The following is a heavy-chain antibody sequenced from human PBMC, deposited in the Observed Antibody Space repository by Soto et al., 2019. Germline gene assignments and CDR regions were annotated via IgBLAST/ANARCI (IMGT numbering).Heavy chain of an antibody. D-gene: IGHD3-22*01. Sequence: GESLKSYCNGSGYSFPNYWISWVRQVPGKGLEWVGRIHPSDSHTNYSPSFQGHVIISADKSISTAYLQWNSLKAPDTAVYYCARHFYDARDYRWEAYWGQGTLVTVSS. CDR3: ARHFYDARDYRWEAY. J-gene: IGHJ4*02. V-gene: IGHV5-10-1*01. CDR1: GYSFPNYW. CDR2: IHPSDSHT.